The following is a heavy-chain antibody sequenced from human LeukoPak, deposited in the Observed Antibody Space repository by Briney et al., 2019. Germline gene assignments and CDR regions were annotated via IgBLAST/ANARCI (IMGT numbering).Heavy chain of an antibody. V-gene: IGHV1-18*01. Sequence: ASVKVSCKASGYTFTSYGISWVRQAPGQGLEWMGWISAYNGNTNYAQKLQGRVTMTTDTSTSTACMELRSLRSDDTAVYYCARGLDYYDSSGYYYALDYWGQGTLVTVSS. CDR2: ISAYNGNT. CDR1: GYTFTSYG. J-gene: IGHJ4*02. CDR3: ARGLDYYDSSGYYYALDY. D-gene: IGHD3-22*01.